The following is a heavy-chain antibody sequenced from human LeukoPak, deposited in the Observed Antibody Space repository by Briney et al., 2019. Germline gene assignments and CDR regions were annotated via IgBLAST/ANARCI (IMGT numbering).Heavy chain of an antibody. V-gene: IGHV1-69*13. D-gene: IGHD5-18*01. CDR1: GGTFSSYA. J-gene: IGHJ4*02. CDR3: ARDTPDTAMDY. CDR2: IIPIFGTA. Sequence: ASVKVSCKASGGTFSSYAISWVRQAPGQGHEWMGGIIPIFGTANYAQKFQGRVTITADESTSTAYMELSSLRSEDTAVYYCARDTPDTAMDYWGQGTLVTVSS.